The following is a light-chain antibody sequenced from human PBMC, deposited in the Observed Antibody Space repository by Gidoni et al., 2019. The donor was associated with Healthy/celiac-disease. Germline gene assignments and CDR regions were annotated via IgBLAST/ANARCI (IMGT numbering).Light chain of an antibody. CDR3: QQYGSSPGT. J-gene: IGKJ1*01. CDR1: QSVSSSY. CDR2: VAS. Sequence: EIVLTQSPGTLSLSPGERATLSCRASQSVSSSYLAWYQQKPGQAPRLLIYVASSRATGIPDRFSGSGSGTDFTLTISRREPEDFAVYYCQQYGSSPGTFGQGTKVEIK. V-gene: IGKV3-20*01.